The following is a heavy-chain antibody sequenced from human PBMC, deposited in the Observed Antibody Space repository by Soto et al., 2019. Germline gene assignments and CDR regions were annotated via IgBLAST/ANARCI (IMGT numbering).Heavy chain of an antibody. CDR3: ARVAINYHANSAMFDP. J-gene: IGHJ5*02. Sequence: SETLSLTCTVSGGSVGSFYWSWIRQPPGKGLECLGHIDDSGSPKYNPSLKSRVTISLDTTRNHVSLHLTAVTAADTAVYFCARVAINYHANSAMFDPWGRGAQVTVSS. V-gene: IGHV4-59*02. D-gene: IGHD3-10*01. CDR1: GGSVGSFY. CDR2: IDDSGSP.